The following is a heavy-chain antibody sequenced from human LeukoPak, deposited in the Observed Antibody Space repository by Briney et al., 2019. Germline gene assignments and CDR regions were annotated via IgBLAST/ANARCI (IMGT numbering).Heavy chain of an antibody. CDR3: ATLGGGDGY. Sequence: GGSLRLSCAVSGLIVRSNHMNWVRQAPGKGLEWVSGISHSGGTTDYADSVKGRFTISRDNSRNTLYVQMNSLRVEDTAIYYCATLGGGDGYWGQGTLVTVSS. V-gene: IGHV3-23*01. CDR2: ISHSGGTT. CDR1: GLIVRSNH. J-gene: IGHJ4*02. D-gene: IGHD3-16*01.